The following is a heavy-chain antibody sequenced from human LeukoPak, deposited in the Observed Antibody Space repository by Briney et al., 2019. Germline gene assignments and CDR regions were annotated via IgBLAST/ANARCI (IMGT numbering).Heavy chain of an antibody. V-gene: IGHV4-61*02. CDR3: AKGPYSYDSSGAFDI. CDR2: ISSSGRT. CDR1: GDSLRSGDYY. J-gene: IGHJ3*02. Sequence: PSESLSLPCTGSGDSLRSGDYYWSWIRQPAGKGLEWIGRISSSGRTNYNPSLKSRVTISVETSKNPFSLQLGSVTAADTAVCFCAKGPYSYDSSGAFDIWGQGTMVTVSS. D-gene: IGHD3-22*01.